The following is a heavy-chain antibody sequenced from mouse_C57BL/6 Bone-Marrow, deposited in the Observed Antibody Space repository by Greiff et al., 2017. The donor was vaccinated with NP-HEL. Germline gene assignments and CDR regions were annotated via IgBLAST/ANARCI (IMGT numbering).Heavy chain of an antibody. J-gene: IGHJ2*01. CDR3: ARTTTVVGFDY. V-gene: IGHV1-69*01. D-gene: IGHD1-1*01. CDR1: GYTFTSYW. Sequence: VQLQQPGAELVMPGASVKLSCKASGYTFTSYWMHWVKQRPGQGLEWIGEIDPSDSYPNYNQKFKGKSTLTVDKSSSTAYMQLSSLTSADSAVYYCARTTTVVGFDYWGQGTTLTVS. CDR2: IDPSDSYP.